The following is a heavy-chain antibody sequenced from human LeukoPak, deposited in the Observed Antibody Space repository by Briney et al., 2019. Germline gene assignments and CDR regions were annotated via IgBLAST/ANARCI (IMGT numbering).Heavy chain of an antibody. Sequence: GGSLRLSCAASGFTFSSHWMPWVRQAPGKGLEWVSRINSDGSSRSFADSVRGRVTISRDNAKNTLYLQMNSLRAEDTAVYYCARDPTTYYYMDVWGKGTTVTVSS. V-gene: IGHV3-74*01. CDR3: ARDPTTYYYMDV. J-gene: IGHJ6*03. D-gene: IGHD4-11*01. CDR2: INSDGSSR. CDR1: GFTFSSHW.